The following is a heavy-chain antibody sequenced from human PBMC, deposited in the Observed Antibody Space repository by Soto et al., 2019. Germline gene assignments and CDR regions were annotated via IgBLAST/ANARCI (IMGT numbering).Heavy chain of an antibody. D-gene: IGHD6-6*01. J-gene: IGHJ6*03. CDR1: GFTFSSYW. V-gene: IGHV3-7*01. CDR3: ARVEYSSSYYYYYYYMDV. CDR2: IKQDGSEK. Sequence: GGSLRLSCAASGFTFSSYWMSWVRQAPGKGLEWVANIKQDGSEKYYVDSVKGRFTISRDKAKNSLYLQMNSLRAEDTAVYYCARVEYSSSYYYYYYYMDVWGKGTTVTVSS.